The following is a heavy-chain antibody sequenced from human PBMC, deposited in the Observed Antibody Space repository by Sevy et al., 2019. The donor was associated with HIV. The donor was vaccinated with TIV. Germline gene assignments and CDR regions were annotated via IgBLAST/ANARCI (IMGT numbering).Heavy chain of an antibody. CDR3: ARDVDSNYDGIDA. D-gene: IGHD4-4*01. V-gene: IGHV3-33*01. J-gene: IGHJ6*02. Sequence: GGSLRLSCAASGFIFSNHGMHWVRQAPGKGLEWVARIWYDGSDTYYGESVKGRFTISRDNSKNTVVLQMNSLRVEDTAVYYCARDVDSNYDGIDAWGQGTTVTVSS. CDR2: IWYDGSDT. CDR1: GFIFSNHG.